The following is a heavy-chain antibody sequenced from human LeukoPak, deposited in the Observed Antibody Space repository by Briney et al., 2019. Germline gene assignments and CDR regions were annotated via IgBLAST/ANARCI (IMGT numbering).Heavy chain of an antibody. CDR2: IFYIGST. CDR1: GGSISSYY. V-gene: IGHV4-59*01. D-gene: IGHD3-9*01. CDR3: ARDRAPYYDILTGYYYYGMDV. J-gene: IGHJ6*02. Sequence: PSETLSLTCTVSGGSISSYYWSWIRQSPGKGLEWIGYIFYIGSTNYNPSLKSRVTISVDTSKNQFSLKLSSVTAADTAVYYCARDRAPYYDILTGYYYYGMDVWGQGTTVTVSS.